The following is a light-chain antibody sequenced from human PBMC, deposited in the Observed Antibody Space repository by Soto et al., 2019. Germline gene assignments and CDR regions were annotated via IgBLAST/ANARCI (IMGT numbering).Light chain of an antibody. CDR3: SSYTSSSTYVV. V-gene: IGLV2-14*01. J-gene: IGLJ2*01. Sequence: LTQPASVSGSPGQSITISCTGTSSDVGGYNYVSWYQQHPGKAPKLMIYDVSDRPSGVSNRFSGSKSGNTASLTISGLQAEDEADYYCSSYTSSSTYVVFGGGTKLTVL. CDR1: SSDVGGYNY. CDR2: DVS.